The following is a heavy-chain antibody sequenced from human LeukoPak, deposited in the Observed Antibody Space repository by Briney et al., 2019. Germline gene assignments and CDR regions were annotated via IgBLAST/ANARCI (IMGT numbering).Heavy chain of an antibody. J-gene: IGHJ3*02. CDR2: INVGKANT. V-gene: IGHV1-3*01. Sequence: ASVKVSCKASGYIFTNYAMYWVRQAPGQRLEWMGWINVGKANTKYSQKFQGRVTITRDTSASTAYMELSSLRSEDTAVYYCARAPPTYDVFDIWGQGTMVTVSS. CDR3: ARAPPTYDVFDI. CDR1: GYIFTNYA.